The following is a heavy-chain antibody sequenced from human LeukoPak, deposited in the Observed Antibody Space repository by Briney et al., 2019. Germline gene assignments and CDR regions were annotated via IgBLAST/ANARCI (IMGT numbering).Heavy chain of an antibody. J-gene: IGHJ4*02. V-gene: IGHV3-30*02. CDR3: AKGVTIFGVVIMGYFDY. CDR2: IRYDGSNK. D-gene: IGHD3-3*01. CDR1: GFTFSSYG. Sequence: SGRSLRLSCAASGFTFSSYGMHWVRQAPGKGLEWVAFIRYDGSNKYYADSVKGRFTISRDNSKNTLYLQMNRLRTEDTAMYYCAKGVTIFGVVIMGYFDYWGQGTLVTVSS.